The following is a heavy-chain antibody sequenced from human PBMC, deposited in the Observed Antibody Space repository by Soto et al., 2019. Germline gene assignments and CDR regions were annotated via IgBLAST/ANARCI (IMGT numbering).Heavy chain of an antibody. CDR1: GFNFNTFA. CDR3: AKDPPSPWTAKGVDP. Sequence: GGSLRLSCAASGFNFNTFAMSWIRQAPGKGLEWVSHISSSGGSRDYADSVRGRFTVSRDNSKNVLFLQMNSLRADDMATYYCAKDPPSPWTAKGVDPCATGTLVTVSS. J-gene: IGHJ5*02. D-gene: IGHD1-1*01. CDR2: ISSSGGSR. V-gene: IGHV3-23*01.